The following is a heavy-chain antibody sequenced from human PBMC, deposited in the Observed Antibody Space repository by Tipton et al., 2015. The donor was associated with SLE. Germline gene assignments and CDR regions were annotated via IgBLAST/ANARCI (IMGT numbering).Heavy chain of an antibody. Sequence: TLSLTCTVSGGSIRSYYWTWIRQPPGKRLEWIAYIYTSGSTNYNPSLKSRVTISVDTSKNQFSLKLSSVTAADTAVYYCARDVTIFGVDYYYYYMDVWGKGTTVTVSS. CDR2: IYTSGST. CDR3: ARDVTIFGVDYYYYYMDV. D-gene: IGHD3-3*01. CDR1: GGSIRSYY. J-gene: IGHJ6*03. V-gene: IGHV4-4*09.